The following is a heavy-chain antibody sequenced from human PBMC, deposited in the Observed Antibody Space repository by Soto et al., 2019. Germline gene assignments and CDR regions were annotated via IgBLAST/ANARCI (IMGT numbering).Heavy chain of an antibody. CDR1: GGSITSDS. D-gene: IGHD1-1*01. V-gene: IGHV4-59*01. CDR2: IYYNGRS. CDR3: SRCPWGTEYLHYYQMDV. J-gene: IGHJ6*03. Sequence: QVQLQESGPGLVKPSETLSLTCTVSGGSITSDSWSWIRQPTVRGLEYIGFIYYNGRSSYNPSLKSQVTISLDTSEKQFSRELTSVTSACTGVYYCSRCPWGTEYLHYYQMDVGGRGTTVTVSS.